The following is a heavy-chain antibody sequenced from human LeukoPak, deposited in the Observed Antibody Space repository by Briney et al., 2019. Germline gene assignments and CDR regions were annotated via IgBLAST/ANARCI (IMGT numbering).Heavy chain of an antibody. J-gene: IGHJ6*03. Sequence: PSETLSLTCAVYGGSFSGYYWSWIRQPPGKGLEWIGEINHSGSTNYNPSLKSRVTISVDTSKNQFSLKLSSVTAADTAVYYCARGGDSSGYNYYYYMDVWGKGTTVTISS. CDR3: ARGGDSSGYNYYYYMDV. D-gene: IGHD3-22*01. CDR1: GGSFSGYY. CDR2: INHSGST. V-gene: IGHV4-34*01.